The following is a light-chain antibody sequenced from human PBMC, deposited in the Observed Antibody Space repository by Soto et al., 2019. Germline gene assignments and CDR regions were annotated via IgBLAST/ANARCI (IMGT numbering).Light chain of an antibody. J-gene: IGKJ3*01. CDR1: QSISSW. CDR2: KAS. V-gene: IGKV1-5*03. CDR3: QQYNSYSQ. Sequence: DIQMTQSPSTLSASVGDRDTITCRASQSISSWLAWYQQKPGKAPKLLIYKASSLQSGVPSRFSGSGSGTEFTLTISSLQPDDFATYYCQQYNSYSQFGPGTKVDIK.